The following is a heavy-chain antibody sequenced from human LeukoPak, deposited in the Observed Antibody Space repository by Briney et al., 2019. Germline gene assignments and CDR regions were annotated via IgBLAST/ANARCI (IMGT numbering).Heavy chain of an antibody. Sequence: SETLSLTCTVSGGSISSYYWSWIRQPPGKGLEWIGYIYYSGSTNYNPSLKSRVTISVDTSKNQFSLKLSSVTAADTAVYYCARELRYCSSTSCYNDAFDIWGQGTMVTVSS. J-gene: IGHJ3*02. CDR3: ARELRYCSSTSCYNDAFDI. V-gene: IGHV4-59*01. CDR2: IYYSGST. CDR1: GGSISSYY. D-gene: IGHD2-2*02.